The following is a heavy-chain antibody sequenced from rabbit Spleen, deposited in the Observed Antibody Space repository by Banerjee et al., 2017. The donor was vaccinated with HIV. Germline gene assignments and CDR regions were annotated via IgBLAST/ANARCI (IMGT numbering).Heavy chain of an antibody. CDR3: ARDAGTSFSTYGMDL. D-gene: IGHD8-1*01. V-gene: IGHV1S45*01. J-gene: IGHJ6*01. CDR2: AYAGSSGNT. CDR1: GFSFSSSYY. Sequence: QEQLEESGGGLVQPEGSLTLTCTASGFSFSSSYYMCWVRQAPGKGLEWVACAYAGSSGNTYSATWAKGRFTISKTSSTTVTLQMTSLTAADTATYFCARDAGTSFSTYGMDLWGQGTLVTVS.